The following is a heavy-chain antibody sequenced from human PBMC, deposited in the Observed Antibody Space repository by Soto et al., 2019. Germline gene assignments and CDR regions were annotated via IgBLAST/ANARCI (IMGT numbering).Heavy chain of an antibody. CDR2: IYYSGST. CDR3: ASEGLGYCISTSCYRYFQH. J-gene: IGHJ1*01. V-gene: IGHV4-61*01. Sequence: SETLSLTCTVSGGSISSSSYYWSWIRQPPGKGLEWIGYIYYSGSTNYNPSLKSRVTISVDTSKNQFSLKLSSVTAADTAVYYCASEGLGYCISTSCYRYFQHWGQGTLVTVSS. CDR1: GGSISSSSYY. D-gene: IGHD2-2*01.